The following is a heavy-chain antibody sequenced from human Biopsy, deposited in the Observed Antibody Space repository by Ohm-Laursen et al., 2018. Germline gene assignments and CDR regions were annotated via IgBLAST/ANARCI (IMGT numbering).Heavy chain of an antibody. CDR2: IYYTGST. CDR3: ARHAPSYSGSYWRYFDL. Sequence: GTLSLTCPVSGGSISSYYWIWIRQPPGKGLEWIGYIYYTGSTNYNPSLKSRVTISVDTSMNHLSLRLTFVTAADTAVYYCARHAPSYSGSYWRYFDLWGRGTLVTVSS. CDR1: GGSISSYY. D-gene: IGHD1-26*01. J-gene: IGHJ2*01. V-gene: IGHV4-59*08.